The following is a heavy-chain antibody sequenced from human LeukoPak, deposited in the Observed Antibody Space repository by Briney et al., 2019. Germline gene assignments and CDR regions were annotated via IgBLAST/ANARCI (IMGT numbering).Heavy chain of an antibody. CDR1: GGSISSGSYY. V-gene: IGHV4-61*02. CDR3: ARTDILTGYYLDY. CDR2: IYTSGST. D-gene: IGHD3-9*01. Sequence: SETLSLTCTVSGGSISSGSYYWSWIRQPAGKGLEWIGRIYTSGSTNYNPSLKSRVTISVDKSKNQFSLKLSSVTAADTAVYYCARTDILTGYYLDYWGQGTLVTVSS. J-gene: IGHJ4*02.